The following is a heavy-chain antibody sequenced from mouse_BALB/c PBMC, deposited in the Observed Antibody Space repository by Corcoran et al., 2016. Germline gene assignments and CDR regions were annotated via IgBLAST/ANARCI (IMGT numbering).Heavy chain of an antibody. D-gene: IGHD2-14*01. CDR2: IDPANGNT. CDR3: ARSLYYRSIDY. J-gene: IGHJ2*01. CDR1: GFNIQDTY. Sequence: EVQLQQSGAELVKPGASVKLSCTASGFNIQDTYMHWVKQRPEQGLEWIGRIDPANGNTKYDPKFQGKATITADTSSNTAYLQLSSLTSEDTAVYYCARSLYYRSIDYWCQGTTLTVSS. V-gene: IGHV14-3*02.